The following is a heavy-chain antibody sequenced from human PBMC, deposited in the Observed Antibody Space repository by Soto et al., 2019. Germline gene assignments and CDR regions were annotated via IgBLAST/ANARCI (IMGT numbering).Heavy chain of an antibody. Sequence: VASVKVSCKAFGYTFTSNGITWVRQAPGQGLEWMGWISAYNGNTNYAQKLQGRVTMTTDTSTSTAYMELRSLRSDDTAVYYCARGENDFWSGYYLAPSSVGGMDVWGQGTTVTVSS. D-gene: IGHD3-3*01. CDR3: ARGENDFWSGYYLAPSSVGGMDV. CDR1: GYTFTSNG. V-gene: IGHV1-18*01. J-gene: IGHJ6*02. CDR2: ISAYNGNT.